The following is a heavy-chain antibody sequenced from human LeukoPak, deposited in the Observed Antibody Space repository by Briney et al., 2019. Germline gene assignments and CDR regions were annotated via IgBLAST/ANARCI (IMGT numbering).Heavy chain of an antibody. CDR1: GGSISSYY. D-gene: IGHD2-15*01. J-gene: IGHJ4*02. V-gene: IGHV4-59*01. CDR3: ASLYCSGGSCSNFDY. CDR2: IYYNGST. Sequence: PSETLSLTCTVSGGSISSYYWSWIRQPPGKGLEWIGYIYYNGSTNYNPSLKSRVTISVDTSKNQFSLKLSSVTAADTAVYYCASLYCSGGSCSNFDYWGQGTLVSVSS.